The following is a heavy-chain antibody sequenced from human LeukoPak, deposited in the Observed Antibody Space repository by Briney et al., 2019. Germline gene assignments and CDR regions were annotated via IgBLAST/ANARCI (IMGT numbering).Heavy chain of an antibody. CDR3: AREYCSRTSCYGHHWFDP. V-gene: IGHV1-2*02. CDR2: INPNNGGT. CDR1: GYGLTGYY. Sequence: ASVKVSCKASGYGLTGYYLHWVRQVPGQGLEYMGWINPNNGGTYYSERFQGRVNMTRDTSITTAYMEVSSLTSDDTAVYYCAREYCSRTSCYGHHWFDPWGQGTLVTVSS. D-gene: IGHD2-2*01. J-gene: IGHJ5*02.